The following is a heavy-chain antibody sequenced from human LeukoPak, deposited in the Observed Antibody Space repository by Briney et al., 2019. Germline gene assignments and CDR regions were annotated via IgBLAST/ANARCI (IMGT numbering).Heavy chain of an antibody. J-gene: IGHJ4*02. CDR3: ARAGIAVAGIDY. CDR2: ISSSSSYI. D-gene: IGHD6-19*01. V-gene: IGHV3-21*01. Sequence: GGSLRLSCAASGFTFSNYAMNWVRQAQGKGLEWVSSISSSSSYIYYADSVKGRFTISRDNAKNSLYLQMNSLRAEDTAVYYCARAGIAVAGIDYWGQGTLVTVSS. CDR1: GFTFSNYA.